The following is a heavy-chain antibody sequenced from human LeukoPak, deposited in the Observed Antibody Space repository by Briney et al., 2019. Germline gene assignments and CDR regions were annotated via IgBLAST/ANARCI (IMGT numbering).Heavy chain of an antibody. CDR1: GGSVSSGGFY. D-gene: IGHD3-22*01. J-gene: IGHJ4*02. CDR3: ARDGRDSSGYYGLDY. V-gene: IGHV4-61*08. Sequence: SETLSLTCTVSGGSVSSGGFYWTWIRQPPGKGLEWIGYIYYSGSTNYIPSLRSRLTISVDTSKNQFSLKLSSVTAADTAVYYCARDGRDSSGYYGLDYWGQGTLVTVSS. CDR2: IYYSGST.